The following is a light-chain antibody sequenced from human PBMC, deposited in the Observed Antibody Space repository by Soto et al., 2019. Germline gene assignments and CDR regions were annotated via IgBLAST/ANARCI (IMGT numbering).Light chain of an antibody. CDR2: GAS. CDR3: QQSYSTWT. J-gene: IGKJ1*01. Sequence: DIQMTQSPSSLSAFVGDRVTITCRASQNIRTYLNWYQQKPGKAPKLLIYGASSLVSGVPSRFSGSGSGAEFTLTITSLHPEDFATYFCQQSYSTWTFGQGTKVEIK. V-gene: IGKV1-39*01. CDR1: QNIRTY.